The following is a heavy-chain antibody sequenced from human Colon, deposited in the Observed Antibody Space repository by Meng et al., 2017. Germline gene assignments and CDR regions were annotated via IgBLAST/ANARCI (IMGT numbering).Heavy chain of an antibody. V-gene: IGHV1-8*01. CDR3: ARGKEWWLDMSRGFDY. CDR2: INPNSGDT. J-gene: IGHJ4*02. D-gene: IGHD6-19*01. CDR1: GYTFVSYE. Sequence: QVQLEQSGAEVKTPGASVKVFCKASGYTFVSYEINWVRQATGQGLEWMGYINPNSGDTVYAQKFQGRVSMTRDTSKTTSYMELTSLTSDDSAVYYCARGKEWWLDMSRGFDYWGQGTLVTVSS.